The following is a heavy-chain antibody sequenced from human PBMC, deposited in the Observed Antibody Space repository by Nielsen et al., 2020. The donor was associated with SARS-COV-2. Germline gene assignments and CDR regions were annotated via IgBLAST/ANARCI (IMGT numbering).Heavy chain of an antibody. CDR3: ASLYSGSYGFYYGMDV. CDR2: ISGSGGST. Sequence: GESLKISCAASGFTFSNYAMSWVRQAPGKGLEWVSDISGSGGSTYDADSVKGRFTISRDNSKNTLYLQMNSLRAEDTAVYYCASLYSGSYGFYYGMDVWGQGTTVTVSS. CDR1: GFTFSNYA. D-gene: IGHD1-26*01. J-gene: IGHJ6*02. V-gene: IGHV3-23*01.